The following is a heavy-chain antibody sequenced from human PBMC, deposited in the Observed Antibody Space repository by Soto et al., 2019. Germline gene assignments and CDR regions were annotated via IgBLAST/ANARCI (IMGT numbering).Heavy chain of an antibody. CDR2: ISSSSSTI. J-gene: IGHJ6*03. CDR1: GFTFSSYS. D-gene: IGHD3-10*01. Sequence: GGSLRLSCAASGFTFSSYSMNWVRQAPGKGLEWVSYISSSSSTIYYADSVKGRFTISRDNAKNSLYLQMNSLRAEDTAVYYCARDHPLWFGEDGSLGGYYYYYMDVWGKGTTVTVSS. V-gene: IGHV3-48*01. CDR3: ARDHPLWFGEDGSLGGYYYYYMDV.